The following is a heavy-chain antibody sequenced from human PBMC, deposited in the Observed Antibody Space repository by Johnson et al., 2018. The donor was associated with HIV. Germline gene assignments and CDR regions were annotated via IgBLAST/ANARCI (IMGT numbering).Heavy chain of an antibody. V-gene: IGHV3-15*01. CDR1: GFTFSNAW. CDR2: IKSKSDGGTT. J-gene: IGHJ3*02. Sequence: VQLVESGGGLVKPGVSLRLSCAASGFTFSNAWMSWVRQAPGKGLEWVGRIKSKSDGGTTDSAAPVKGRFTISRDDSKKTLYLQMNSLKTEDTAVYYCTTGISWFGAITFDIWGQGTMVTVSS. CDR3: TTGISWFGAITFDI. D-gene: IGHD3-10*01.